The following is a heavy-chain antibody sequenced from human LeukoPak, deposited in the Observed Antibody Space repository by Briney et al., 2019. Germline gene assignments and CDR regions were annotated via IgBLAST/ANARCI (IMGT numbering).Heavy chain of an antibody. D-gene: IGHD3-10*01. CDR3: ARDKITMVRGVIITKNWFDP. J-gene: IGHJ5*02. CDR1: GGSFSGYY. V-gene: IGHV4-34*01. CDR2: INHSGST. Sequence: PSETLSLTCAVYGGSFSGYYWSWIRQPPGKGLEWIGEINHSGSTNYNPSLKSRVTISVDTSKNQFSLKLSSVTAADTAVYYCARDKITMVRGVIITKNWFDPWGQGTLVTVSS.